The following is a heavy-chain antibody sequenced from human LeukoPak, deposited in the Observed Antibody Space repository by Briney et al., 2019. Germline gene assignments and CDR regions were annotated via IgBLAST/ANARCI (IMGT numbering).Heavy chain of an antibody. CDR2: IYPDDSDT. V-gene: IGHV5-51*01. D-gene: IGHD3-22*01. CDR1: GYRFSEYW. Sequence: GESLKISCKGSGYRFSEYWIGWVRQMPGKGLEWMGIIYPDDSDTRYSPSFQGQVTLSADKSINTAYLQWSSLKASDTAMYYCARYYYDRSVSPFDYWGQGTLVTVSS. CDR3: ARYYYDRSVSPFDY. J-gene: IGHJ4*02.